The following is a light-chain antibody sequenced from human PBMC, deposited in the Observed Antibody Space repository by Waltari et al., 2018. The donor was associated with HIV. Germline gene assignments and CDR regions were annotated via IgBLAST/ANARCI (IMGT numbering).Light chain of an antibody. V-gene: IGLV2-8*01. J-gene: IGLJ2*01. CDR3: SSYAGSKNRVV. CDR1: SSDVGTYDY. CDR2: DVY. Sequence: QSALTQSPSASGSPGQAVTISCTGTSSDVGTYDYVSWYQQHPGEAPKLVICDVYKRPSGVPYRFSGSKSGTTASLTVSGLQADDEASYYCSSYAGSKNRVVFGGGTFLTVL.